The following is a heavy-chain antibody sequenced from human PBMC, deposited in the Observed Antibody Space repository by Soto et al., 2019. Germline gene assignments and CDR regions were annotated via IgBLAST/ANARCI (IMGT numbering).Heavy chain of an antibody. J-gene: IGHJ6*02. CDR2: MNAKSGDT. V-gene: IGHV1-8*01. CDR3: ARGHPFNYAGFDV. D-gene: IGHD3-16*01. Sequence: ASVKVSCKASGYTFSDFDINWLRQASGQGLEWMGWMNAKSGDTYFPQRFQGKFNMTRDTSLNTAYMEVNSLTADDTAIYYCARGHPFNYAGFDVWGQGTTVTVYS. CDR1: GYTFSDFD.